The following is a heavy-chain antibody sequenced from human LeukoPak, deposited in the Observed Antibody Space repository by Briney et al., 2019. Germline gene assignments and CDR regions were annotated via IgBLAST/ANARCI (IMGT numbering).Heavy chain of an antibody. CDR2: INHSGST. V-gene: IGHV4-4*02. D-gene: IGHD3-3*01. CDR1: GGSINSNNW. J-gene: IGHJ5*02. CDR3: ARGNRFLEWLILRSRFDP. Sequence: PSGTLSLTCAVSGGSINSNNWWSWVRQPPGKGLEWIGEINHSGSTNYNPSLKSRVTISVDTSKNQFSLKLSSVTAADTAVYYCARGNRFLEWLILRSRFDPWGQGTLVTVSS.